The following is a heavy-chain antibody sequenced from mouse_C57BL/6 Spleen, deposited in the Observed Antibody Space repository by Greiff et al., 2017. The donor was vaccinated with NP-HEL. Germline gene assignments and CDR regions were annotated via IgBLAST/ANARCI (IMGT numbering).Heavy chain of an antibody. CDR1: GYTFTSYW. CDR3: ARECPYEDYAMDY. Sequence: QVQLQQPGAELVKPGASVKLSCKASGYTFTSYWMHWVKQRPGQGLEWIGMIHPNSGSTNYNEKFKSKATLTVDKSSSTAYMQLSSLTSEDSAVYYCARECPYEDYAMDYWGQGTSVTVSS. V-gene: IGHV1-64*01. CDR2: IHPNSGST. J-gene: IGHJ4*01. D-gene: IGHD6-1*01.